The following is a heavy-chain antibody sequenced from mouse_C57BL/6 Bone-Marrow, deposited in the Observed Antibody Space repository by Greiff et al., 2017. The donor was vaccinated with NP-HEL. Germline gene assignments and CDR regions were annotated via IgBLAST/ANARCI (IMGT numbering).Heavy chain of an antibody. CDR2: IYPGGGYT. D-gene: IGHD1-1*01. CDR3: ARSTTDWYFDV. Sequence: QVHVKQSGAELVRPGTSVKMSCKASGYTFTNYWIGWAKQRPGHGLEWIGDIYPGGGYTNYNEKFKGKATLTADKSSSTAYMQFSSLTSEDSAIYYCARSTTDWYFDVWGTGTTVTVSS. V-gene: IGHV1-63*01. CDR1: GYTFTNYW. J-gene: IGHJ1*03.